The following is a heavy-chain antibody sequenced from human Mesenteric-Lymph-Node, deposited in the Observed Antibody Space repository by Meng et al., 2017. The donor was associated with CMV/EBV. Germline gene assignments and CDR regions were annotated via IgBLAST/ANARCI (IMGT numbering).Heavy chain of an antibody. CDR1: GFSLNTNEVG. V-gene: IGHV2-5*02. J-gene: IGHJ4*02. CDR3: AHRLFAVYKEDDIIGHFDF. D-gene: IGHD3-22*01. Sequence: QITLKESGPALVKPTQTLRLTCSVSGFSLNTNEVGVGWIRQPPGQALEWLALIYWDDNKRYRPSLKSRLTITKDTSNNQVVLTMTNMEPVDTATYYCAHRLFAVYKEDDIIGHFDFWGPGTLVTVST. CDR2: IYWDDNK.